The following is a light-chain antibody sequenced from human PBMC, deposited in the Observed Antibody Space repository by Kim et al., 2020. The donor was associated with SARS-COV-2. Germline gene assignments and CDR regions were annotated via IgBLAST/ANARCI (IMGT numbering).Light chain of an antibody. CDR3: QSYDSSLSGSV. Sequence: QSVLTQPPSVSGAPGQRVTISCTGSSSNIGAGYDVHWYQKLPGTAPKLLIYGNSNRPSGVPDRFSGSKSGTSASLAITGLQAEDEADYYWQSYDSSLSGSVVGGGTKLTVL. V-gene: IGLV1-40*01. CDR1: SSNIGAGYD. CDR2: GNS. J-gene: IGLJ3*02.